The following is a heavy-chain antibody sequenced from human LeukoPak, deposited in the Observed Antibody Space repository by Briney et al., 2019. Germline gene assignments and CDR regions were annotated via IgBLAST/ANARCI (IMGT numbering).Heavy chain of an antibody. V-gene: IGHV4-4*02. J-gene: IGHJ6*03. CDR2: IYHNGNT. CDR3: ARTTYYYDSSGYTYYYYMDV. D-gene: IGHD3-22*01. Sequence: PSETLSLTCTVSGGSITSNNWWSWVRQSPGKGLEWIGEIYHNGNTDYNPSLKSRVTISVDTSKNQFSLKLSSVTAADTAVYYCARTTYYYDSSGYTYYYYMDVWGKGTTVTISS. CDR1: GGSITSNNW.